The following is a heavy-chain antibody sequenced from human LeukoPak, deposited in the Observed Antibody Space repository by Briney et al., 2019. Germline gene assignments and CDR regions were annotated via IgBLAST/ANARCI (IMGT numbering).Heavy chain of an antibody. V-gene: IGHV1-69*05. J-gene: IGHJ5*02. CDR2: IIPIFGTA. D-gene: IGHD3-3*01. Sequence: SVKVSCKASGGTFSSYAISWVRQAPGQGLEWMGGIIPIFGTANYAQKFQGRVTITTDESTSTAYMELRSLRSDDTAVYYCARDGRDFWSGYYTRFDPWGQGTLVTVSS. CDR3: ARDGRDFWSGYYTRFDP. CDR1: GGTFSSYA.